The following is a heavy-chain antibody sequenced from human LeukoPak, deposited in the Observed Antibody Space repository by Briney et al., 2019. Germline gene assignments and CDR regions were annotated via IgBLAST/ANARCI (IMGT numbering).Heavy chain of an antibody. D-gene: IGHD3-22*01. CDR2: ISAYNGNT. J-gene: IGHJ6*03. Sequence: ASVKVSCKASGYTFTSYGISWVRQAPGQGLEWMGWISAYNGNTNYAQKLQGRVTMTTDTSTSTAYMELRSPRSDDTAVYYCARDNPYDSSGYYFYYYYMDVWGKGTTVTVSS. V-gene: IGHV1-18*01. CDR3: ARDNPYDSSGYYFYYYYMDV. CDR1: GYTFTSYG.